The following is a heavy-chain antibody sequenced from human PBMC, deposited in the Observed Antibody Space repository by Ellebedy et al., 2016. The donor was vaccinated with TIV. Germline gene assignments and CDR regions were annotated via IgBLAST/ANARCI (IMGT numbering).Heavy chain of an antibody. CDR2: INHSGST. CDR3: ARDGGGGYNSRYFDI. J-gene: IGHJ2*01. V-gene: IGHV4-34*01. Sequence: MPSETLSLTCAVYGGSFSGYYWSWIRQPPGKGLEWIGEINHSGSTNYNPSLKSRVTISVDTSKNQFSLKLSSVTAADTAVYYCARDGGGGYNSRYFDIWGRGILVTVSS. D-gene: IGHD5-24*01. CDR1: GGSFSGYY.